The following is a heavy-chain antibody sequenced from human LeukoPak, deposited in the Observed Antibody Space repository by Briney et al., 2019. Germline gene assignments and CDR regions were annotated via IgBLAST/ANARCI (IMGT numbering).Heavy chain of an antibody. D-gene: IGHD5-18*01. CDR3: ARGLGAAMVS. J-gene: IGHJ4*02. CDR1: SGAFSGYY. CDR2: INHSGST. V-gene: IGHV4-34*01. Sequence: SETLSLTCAVYSGAFSGYYWSWIRQPPGKGLEWIGEINHSGSTNYNPSLKSRVTISVDTSKNQFSLKLSSVTAADTAVYYCARGLGAAMVSWGQGTLVPVSS.